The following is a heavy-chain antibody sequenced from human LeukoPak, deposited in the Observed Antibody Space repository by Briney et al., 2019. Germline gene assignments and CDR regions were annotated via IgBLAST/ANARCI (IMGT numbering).Heavy chain of an antibody. D-gene: IGHD3-9*01. Sequence: GGSLRLSCAASGITVSTNYMSWVRQAPGKGLEWVSIIYSGGGTYYADSVKGRFTISRENSKNTLWLQMNSLRAEDTAVYYCARLHYDVLTGPFDYWGRGTLVTVSS. CDR3: ARLHYDVLTGPFDY. J-gene: IGHJ4*02. V-gene: IGHV3-66*04. CDR2: IYSGGGT. CDR1: GITVSTNY.